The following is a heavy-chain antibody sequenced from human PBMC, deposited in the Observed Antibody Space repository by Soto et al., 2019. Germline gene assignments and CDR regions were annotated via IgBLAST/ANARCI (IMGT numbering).Heavy chain of an antibody. V-gene: IGHV1-3*01. CDR1: GYTFTSYA. J-gene: IGHJ1*01. Sequence: GASVKVSCKASGYTFTSYAMHWVRQAPGQRLEWMGWINAGNGNTKYSQKFQGRVTITRDTSASTAYMELSSLRSEDTAVYYCARQMLFGGGFQHWGQGTLVTVSS. CDR2: INAGNGNT. D-gene: IGHD3-10*01. CDR3: ARQMLFGGGFQH.